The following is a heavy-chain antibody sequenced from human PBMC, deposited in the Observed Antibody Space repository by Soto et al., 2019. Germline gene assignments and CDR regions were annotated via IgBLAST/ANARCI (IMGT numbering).Heavy chain of an antibody. CDR1: GDSISNGDSY. V-gene: IGHV4-30-4*01. CDR2: IFYRGAT. J-gene: IGHJ6*02. CDR3: ARAPKPYYYYGMDV. Sequence: PSETLSLTCTVSGDSISNGDSYWSWIRQPPGKGLEWIGFIFYRGATYYNPSLKSRVTISVDAPKDHFSLSLSSVTAADTAVYYCARAPKPYYYYGMDVWGQGTTVTVSS.